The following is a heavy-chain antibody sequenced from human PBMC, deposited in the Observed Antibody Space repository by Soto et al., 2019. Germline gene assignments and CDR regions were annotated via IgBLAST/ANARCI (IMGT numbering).Heavy chain of an antibody. Sequence: ESGGGLVQPGGSLRLSCAAAGFTVSSYWMSWVRQAPGKGLEGVANIKQDGREKYYVDSVKGRFTISRDNAKNSLYLQMNSLRAEDTAVYYCARDDVVVVAATHFDYWGPGTLVTVSS. CDR1: GFTVSSYW. D-gene: IGHD2-15*01. J-gene: IGHJ4*02. CDR3: ARDDVVVVAATHFDY. CDR2: IKQDGREK. V-gene: IGHV3-7*01.